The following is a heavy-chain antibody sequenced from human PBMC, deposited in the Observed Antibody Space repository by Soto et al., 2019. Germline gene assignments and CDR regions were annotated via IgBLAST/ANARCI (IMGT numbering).Heavy chain of an antibody. CDR2: IKAGNCNT. CDR3: ARDPGYSYGYN. J-gene: IGHJ4*02. V-gene: IGHV1-3*01. D-gene: IGHD5-18*01. CDR1: GYTFTIYT. Sequence: QVQLVQSGAEVKKTGASVKVSCKASGYTFTIYTMHWVRQAPRQSLEWMGWIKAGNCNTKYSQKFHVRVTITRDTSASTAYMELSSLRSEDTAVYYCARDPGYSYGYNWGQGTLVTVSS.